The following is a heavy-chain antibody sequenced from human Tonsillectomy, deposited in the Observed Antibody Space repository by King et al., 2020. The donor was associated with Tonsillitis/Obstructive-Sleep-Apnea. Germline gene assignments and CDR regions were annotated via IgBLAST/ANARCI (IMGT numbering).Heavy chain of an antibody. V-gene: IGHV4-59*08. D-gene: IGHD1-14*01. Sequence: QLQESGPGLVKPSETLFLTCTVSGDSISSYYWSWIRQPPGKGLEWIGYIYYSGSTKYNPSLKSRVTISVDTSKNQFSLKLSSVTAADTAVYYCARQYNVYNWFDPWGQGTLVTVSS. CDR2: IYYSGST. CDR3: ARQYNVYNWFDP. J-gene: IGHJ5*02. CDR1: GDSISSYY.